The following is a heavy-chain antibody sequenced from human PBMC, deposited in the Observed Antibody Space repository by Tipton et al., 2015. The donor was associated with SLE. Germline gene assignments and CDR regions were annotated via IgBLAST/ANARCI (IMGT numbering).Heavy chain of an antibody. Sequence: TLSLTCAVYGGSFSGYYWSWIRQPPGKGLEWIGEIYHSGSTYYNPSLKSRVTISVDRSKNQFSLKLSSVTAADTAVYYCASRGAAAAPGWYFDLWGRGTLVTVSS. CDR3: ASRGAAAAPGWYFDL. CDR1: GGSFSGYY. J-gene: IGHJ2*01. V-gene: IGHV4-34*01. D-gene: IGHD6-13*01. CDR2: IYHSGST.